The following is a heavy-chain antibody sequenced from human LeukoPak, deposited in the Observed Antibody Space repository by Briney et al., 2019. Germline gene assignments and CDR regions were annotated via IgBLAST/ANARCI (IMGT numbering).Heavy chain of an antibody. V-gene: IGHV1-2*02. D-gene: IGHD2-21*02. CDR1: GYTFIANY. Sequence: ASVQLSCKASGYTFIANYLQGVRQAPGLRPEWLGWMHVGAGNTRYAPTFQDRVTLSRDTSINTAYRHLSRLTSDATAVYYCAREGSYCDGGDCYSFDFWGQGTLVTVSS. CDR2: MHVGAGNT. CDR3: AREGSYCDGGDCYSFDF. J-gene: IGHJ4*02.